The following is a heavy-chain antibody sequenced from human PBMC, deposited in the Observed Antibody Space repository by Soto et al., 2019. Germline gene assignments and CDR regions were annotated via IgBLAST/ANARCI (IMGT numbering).Heavy chain of an antibody. Sequence: SDTLSLTCTVSCVSISSYYWIWLRQPPGKGLEWIGYIYYSGSTNYNPSLKSRVTISVDTSKNQFSLKLSSVTAADTAVYYCARVFGEMTAMVDYWGQGTLVTVSS. CDR1: CVSISSYY. J-gene: IGHJ4*02. V-gene: IGHV4-59*01. CDR2: IYYSGST. D-gene: IGHD5-18*01. CDR3: ARVFGEMTAMVDY.